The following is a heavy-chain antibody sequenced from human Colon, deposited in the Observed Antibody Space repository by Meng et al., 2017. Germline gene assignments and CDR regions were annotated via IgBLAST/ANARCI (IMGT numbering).Heavy chain of an antibody. CDR2: INHSGST. J-gene: IGHJ4*02. CDR3: ARQNTRNSGGGNNY. Sequence: QVPHSQLGAGSLKPSETLVPTFAGYGWSFRGYYWSWIRQPPGKGLEWIGEINHSGSTNYNPSLKSRVTISVYTSKNQFSLKLSSVTAADTAVYYLARQNTRNSGGGNNYWGQGTLVTVSS. D-gene: IGHD3-10*01. CDR1: GWSFRGYY. V-gene: IGHV4-34*01.